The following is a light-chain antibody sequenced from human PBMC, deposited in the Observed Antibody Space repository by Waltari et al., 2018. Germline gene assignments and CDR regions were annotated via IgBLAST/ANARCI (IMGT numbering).Light chain of an antibody. Sequence: QSALTQPRSVSGSPGQSVTISCTGTTSDVGGYDYVSWYQNHPGQAPKLMINDVSDRPSGVPDRFFGSKSGTTASLTISGLQAEDEADYYCCSFADPYTWVFGGGTKLTVL. CDR3: CSFADPYTWV. J-gene: IGLJ3*02. CDR2: DVS. CDR1: TSDVGGYDY. V-gene: IGLV2-11*01.